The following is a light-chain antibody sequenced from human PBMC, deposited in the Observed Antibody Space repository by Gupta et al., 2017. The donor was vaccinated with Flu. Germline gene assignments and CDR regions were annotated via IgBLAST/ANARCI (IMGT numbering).Light chain of an antibody. CDR3: IAYTGSSEV. V-gene: IGLV2-14*01. CDR2: EVS. J-gene: IGLJ1*01. CDR1: SSDVGDYNF. Sequence: QSSLTQTASVSGSPGQSLTICCTGRSSDVGDYNFVYWYQQRQGTPPRLMIYEVSKRPSGVPNRFSGSKSGDTASLTSAGLQAEDEADYYCIAYTGSSEVFGTGTKVTVL.